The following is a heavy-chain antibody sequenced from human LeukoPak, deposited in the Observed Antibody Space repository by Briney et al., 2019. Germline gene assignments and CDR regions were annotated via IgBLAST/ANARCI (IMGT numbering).Heavy chain of an antibody. Sequence: QPGGSLRLSCAASGFTFDDYAMHWVRQAPGKGLEGGSGISWNSGSIGYADSVKGRFTISRDNAKNSLYLQMNSLRAEDMALYYCAKEGSDSGDYELRPFFDYWGQGTLVTVSS. V-gene: IGHV3-9*03. D-gene: IGHD4-17*01. J-gene: IGHJ4*02. CDR3: AKEGSDSGDYELRPFFDY. CDR1: GFTFDDYA. CDR2: ISWNSGSI.